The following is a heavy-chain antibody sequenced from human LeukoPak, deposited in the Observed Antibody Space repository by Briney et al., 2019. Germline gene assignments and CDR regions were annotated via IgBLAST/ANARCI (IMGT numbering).Heavy chain of an antibody. V-gene: IGHV4-4*07. CDR1: GGSISSYY. J-gene: IGHJ4*02. CDR2: IYTSGST. Sequence: SETLSLTCTVSGGSISSYYWSWIRQPAGKGLEWIGRIYTSGSTNYNPSLKSRVTMSVDTSKNQFSLKLSSVTAADTAVYYRARDQGSYDSSGYPFDYWGQGTLVTVSS. D-gene: IGHD3-22*01. CDR3: ARDQGSYDSSGYPFDY.